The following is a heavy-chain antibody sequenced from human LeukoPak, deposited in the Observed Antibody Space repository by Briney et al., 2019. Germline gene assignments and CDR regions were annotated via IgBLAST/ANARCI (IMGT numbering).Heavy chain of an antibody. J-gene: IGHJ4*02. CDR1: GFTLSELW. CDR3: VGGYGWLPDY. CDR2: IKQDGSEK. Sequence: PGGSLRLSCVASGFTLSELWMNWVRQAPGQGLEWVANIKQDGSEKNYVDSVKGRFTISRDNAKNSVYLQMNSLRVEDTAVYYCVGGYGWLPDYWGQGTLVTVSS. D-gene: IGHD6-19*01. V-gene: IGHV3-7*04.